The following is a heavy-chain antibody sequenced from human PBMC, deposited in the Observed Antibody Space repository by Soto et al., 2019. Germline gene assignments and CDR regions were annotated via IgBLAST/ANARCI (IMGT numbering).Heavy chain of an antibody. CDR1: GFTFSSYG. CDR2: IWYDGSNK. D-gene: IGHD2-2*02. CDR3: AREPAPLPYYYYGMDV. Sequence: GGSLRFSCAASGFTFSSYGMHWVRQAPGQGLEGVAVIWYDGSNKYYADSVKGRFTISRDNSKNTLYLQMNSLRAEDTVVYYCAREPAPLPYYYYGMDVWGQGTTVTVSS. J-gene: IGHJ6*02. V-gene: IGHV3-33*01.